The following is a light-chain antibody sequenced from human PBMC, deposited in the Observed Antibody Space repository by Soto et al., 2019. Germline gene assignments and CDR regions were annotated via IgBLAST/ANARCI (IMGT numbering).Light chain of an antibody. J-gene: IGLJ1*01. CDR1: SGDVGSYSP. V-gene: IGLV2-23*02. CDR2: EVT. Sequence: QSVLTQPASVSGSPGQSITISCTGTSGDVGSYSPVSWYQQLPGKAPKLIIYEVTKRPSGVSNRFSGSKSDNTASLTISGLQAEDEAEYFRCSYAGGDTFFLFGTGTKVTVL. CDR3: CSYAGGDTFFL.